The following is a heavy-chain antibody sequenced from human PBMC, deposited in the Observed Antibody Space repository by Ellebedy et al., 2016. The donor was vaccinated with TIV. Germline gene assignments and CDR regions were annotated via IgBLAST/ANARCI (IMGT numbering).Heavy chain of an antibody. CDR1: GFTFSSYS. J-gene: IGHJ4*02. V-gene: IGHV3-7*01. CDR3: ARIYYEEKTGYRWFDC. CDR2: IKQDGSEK. Sequence: GESLKISCAASGFTFSSYSMNWVRQAPGKGLEWVANIKQDGSEKKYVDSVKGRFTISRDNAKNSQYLQMNSLRAEDTAVYYCARIYYEEKTGYRWFDCWGQGTLVTVSS. D-gene: IGHD3-9*01.